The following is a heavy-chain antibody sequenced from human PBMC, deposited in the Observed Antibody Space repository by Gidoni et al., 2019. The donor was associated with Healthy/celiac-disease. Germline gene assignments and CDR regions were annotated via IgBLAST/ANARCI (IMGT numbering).Heavy chain of an antibody. V-gene: IGHV3-23*01. CDR1: GFTFSSYA. CDR3: AKDKVGSGWPLDY. J-gene: IGHJ4*02. D-gene: IGHD6-19*01. CDR2: ISGSGGST. Sequence: EVQLLESGGGLVQPGGSLTLSCAASGFTFSSYAMSWVRQAPGKGLEWVSAISGSGGSTYYADSVKGRFTISRDNSKNTLYLQMNSLGAEDTAVYYCAKDKVGSGWPLDYWGQGTLVTVSS.